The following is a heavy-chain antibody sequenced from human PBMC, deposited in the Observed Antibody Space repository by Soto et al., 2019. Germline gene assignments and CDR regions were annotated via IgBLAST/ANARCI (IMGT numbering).Heavy chain of an antibody. CDR2: IWYDGSNK. D-gene: IGHD3-10*01. CDR1: GFTFSSYG. V-gene: IGHV3-33*01. Sequence: GGSLRLSCAASGFTFSSYGMHWVRQAPGKGLEWVAVIWYDGSNKYYADSVKGRFTISRDNSKNTLYLQMNSLRAEDTAVYYCARDPQERGVFDYWGQGTLVTVSS. CDR3: ARDPQERGVFDY. J-gene: IGHJ4*02.